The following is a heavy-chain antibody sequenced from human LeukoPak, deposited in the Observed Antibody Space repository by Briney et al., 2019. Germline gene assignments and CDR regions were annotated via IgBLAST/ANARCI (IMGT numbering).Heavy chain of an antibody. CDR1: GFTFSDYY. D-gene: IGHD4-23*01. CDR2: IYYSGST. CDR3: ATLGGNSAFDY. Sequence: PGGSLRLSCAASGFTFSDYYMSWIRQHPGKGLEWIGYIYYSGSTYYNPSLKSRVTISVDTSKNQFSLKLSSVTAADTAVYYCATLGGNSAFDYWGQGTLVTVSS. V-gene: IGHV4-31*02. J-gene: IGHJ4*02.